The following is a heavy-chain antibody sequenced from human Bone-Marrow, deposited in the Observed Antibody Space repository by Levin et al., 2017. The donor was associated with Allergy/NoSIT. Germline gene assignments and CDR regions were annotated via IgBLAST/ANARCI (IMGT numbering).Heavy chain of an antibody. D-gene: IGHD5-24*01. CDR3: ARGYMYGYPKGETFDS. J-gene: IGHJ4*02. V-gene: IGHV2-5*02. CDR2: IFWDDDY. CDR1: GFSLSTGGVG. Sequence: GSGPTLVKPTQTLTLTCTFSGFSLSTGGVGVGWVRQPPGKALEWLALIFWDDDYRYSPSLRNRLTITKDTSKSQVVLTMTNMDPVDSATYFCARGYMYGYPKGETFDSWGQGTLVTVSS.